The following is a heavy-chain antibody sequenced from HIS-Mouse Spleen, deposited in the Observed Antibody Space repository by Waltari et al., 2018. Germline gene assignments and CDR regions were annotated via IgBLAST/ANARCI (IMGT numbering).Heavy chain of an antibody. V-gene: IGHV4-39*07. D-gene: IGHD1-26*01. CDR3: ARSISGSYHY. CDR2: IYYSGST. J-gene: IGHJ4*02. CDR1: GRSISRSSYY. Sequence: QLQLQESGPGLVKPSETLSLTCTVSGRSISRSSYYWGWIRQPPGKGLEWIGSIYYSGSTYYNPSLKSRVTISVDTSKNQFSLKLSSVTAADTAVYYCARSISGSYHYWGQGTLVTVSS.